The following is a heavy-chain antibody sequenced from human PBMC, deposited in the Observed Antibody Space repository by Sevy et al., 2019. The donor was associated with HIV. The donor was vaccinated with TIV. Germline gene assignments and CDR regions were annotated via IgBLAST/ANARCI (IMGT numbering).Heavy chain of an antibody. CDR2: ISFSSNYI. Sequence: GGSLRLSCAASGFTFSTYPMNWVRQAPGKGLEWVSSISFSSNYIYYADSVKGRLTIFRDNAKNSVYLQMNSLRVEDTAVYYCARPYGSGSWEAFDLWGQGTLVTVSS. J-gene: IGHJ3*01. CDR1: GFTFSTYP. V-gene: IGHV3-21*01. CDR3: ARPYGSGSWEAFDL. D-gene: IGHD3-10*01.